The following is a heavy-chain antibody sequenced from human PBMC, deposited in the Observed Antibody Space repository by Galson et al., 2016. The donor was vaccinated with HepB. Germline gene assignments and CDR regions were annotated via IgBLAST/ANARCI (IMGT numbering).Heavy chain of an antibody. CDR1: GYTFTSYG. J-gene: IGHJ4*02. Sequence: SVKVSCKASGYTFTSYGISWVRQAPGQGLEWMGWISPYNGNTMYAQQLQGRVAMTTDTSTNTAYMELTRLRSDDTAVYYCVRDRKTFYYDRSGVWYLDYWGQGTQVTVSS. CDR3: VRDRKTFYYDRSGVWYLDY. D-gene: IGHD3-22*01. CDR2: ISPYNGNT. V-gene: IGHV1-18*04.